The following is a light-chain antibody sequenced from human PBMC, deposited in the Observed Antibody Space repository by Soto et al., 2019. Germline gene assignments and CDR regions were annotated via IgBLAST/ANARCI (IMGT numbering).Light chain of an antibody. J-gene: IGKJ1*01. V-gene: IGKV3-20*01. CDR3: QQYGSSPPWT. CDR1: QSVSSSY. CDR2: GAS. Sequence: EIVLTQSPGTLSLSPGERATLSCRASQSVSSSYLAWYQQKPGQAPRLLIYGASSRATGIPDRFSGSGSGTDFTLTISRLEPEVFAVYYCQQYGSSPPWTFGQGTQVDIK.